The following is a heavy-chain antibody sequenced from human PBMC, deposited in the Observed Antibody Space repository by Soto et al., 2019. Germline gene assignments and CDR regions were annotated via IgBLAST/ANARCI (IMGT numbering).Heavy chain of an antibody. Sequence: PSETLSLTCTVSGGSISSSSYYWGWTRQPPGKGLEWIGSIYYSGSTYYNPSLKSRVTISVDTSKNQFSLKLSSVTAADTAVYYCARRSPECAACGYFDYWGQGTLVTVSS. CDR2: IYYSGST. CDR1: GGSISSSSYY. V-gene: IGHV4-39*01. J-gene: IGHJ4*02. D-gene: IGHD3-3*01. CDR3: ARRSPECAACGYFDY.